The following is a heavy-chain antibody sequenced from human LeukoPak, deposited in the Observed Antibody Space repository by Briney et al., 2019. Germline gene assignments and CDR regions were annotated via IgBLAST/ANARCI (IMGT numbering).Heavy chain of an antibody. J-gene: IGHJ5*02. Sequence: GGSLRLSCAASGFTFSSNFMMWVRQAPGKGLEWVSGTTCGGDPKYADTVKGRFTISRDNSKSALYLQMYSLIADDTAVYYCVRGGFGRWGQGTLVTVAS. CDR1: GFTFSSNF. V-gene: IGHV3-66*01. CDR3: VRGGFGR. CDR2: TTCGGDP.